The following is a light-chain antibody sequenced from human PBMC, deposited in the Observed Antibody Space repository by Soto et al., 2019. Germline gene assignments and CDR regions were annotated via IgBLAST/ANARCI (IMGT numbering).Light chain of an antibody. CDR3: TSYAGGNNV. CDR1: SSDVGRYNY. CDR2: EVN. V-gene: IGLV2-8*01. Sequence: QSVLTQPPSASGSPGQSVTISCTGTSSDVGRYNYVSWYQQRPGKVPKLMVYEVNKRPSRVPDRFSGSKSGNTASLTVSGLQTEDEADYYCTSYAGGNNVFGTGTKVTVL. J-gene: IGLJ1*01.